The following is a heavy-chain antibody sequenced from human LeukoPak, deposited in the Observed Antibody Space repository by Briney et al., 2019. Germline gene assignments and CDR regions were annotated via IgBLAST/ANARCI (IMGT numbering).Heavy chain of an antibody. J-gene: IGHJ6*03. CDR1: GGSISSSSYY. CDR3: ARRVVRGVVITRKDYYYMDV. V-gene: IGHV4-39*07. D-gene: IGHD3-10*01. CDR2: IYYSGST. Sequence: SETLSLTCTVSGGSISSSSYYWGWIRQPPGKGLEWIGSIYYSGSTYYNPSLKSRVTISVETSKNQFSLKLSSVTAADTAVYYCARRVVRGVVITRKDYYYMDVWGKGTTVTISS.